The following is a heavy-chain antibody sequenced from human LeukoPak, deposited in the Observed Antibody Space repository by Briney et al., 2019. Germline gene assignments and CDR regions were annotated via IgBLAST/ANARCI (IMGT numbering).Heavy chain of an antibody. V-gene: IGHV4-4*07. CDR2: IYTSGST. D-gene: IGHD4-17*01. Sequence: PSETLSLTCTVSGGPISSYYWSWIRQPAGKGLEWIGRIYTSGSTNYNPSLKSRVTISVDKSKNQFSLKLSSVTAADTAVYYCARGTTVTTSDYWGQGTLVTVSS. CDR1: GGPISSYY. CDR3: ARGTTVTTSDY. J-gene: IGHJ4*02.